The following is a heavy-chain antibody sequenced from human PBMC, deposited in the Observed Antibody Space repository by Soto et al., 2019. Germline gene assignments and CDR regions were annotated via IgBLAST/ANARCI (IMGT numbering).Heavy chain of an antibody. J-gene: IGHJ4*02. CDR3: ARGRSDWYPLDY. D-gene: IGHD6-19*01. Sequence: GGSLRLSCSASGFSVSSYYMNWVRQAPGKGLECVSVIHSGGSTYYAESVKGRFTISRDSSKNTLYLQMNSLRAEDTAVYYCARGRSDWYPLDYWGQGALVTVSS. V-gene: IGHV3-53*01. CDR2: IHSGGST. CDR1: GFSVSSYY.